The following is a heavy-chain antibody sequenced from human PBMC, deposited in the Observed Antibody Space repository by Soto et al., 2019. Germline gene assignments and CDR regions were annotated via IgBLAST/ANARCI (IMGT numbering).Heavy chain of an antibody. V-gene: IGHV4-61*01. CDR2: IYYSGST. J-gene: IGHJ6*02. D-gene: IGHD3-22*01. Sequence: QVQLQESGPGLVKPSETLSLTCTVSGGSVSSGSYYWSWIRQPPGKGLEWIGYIYYSGSTNYNPSLKSRVTISVDTSKHQFSLKLSSVTAADTAVYYCARDTSSGDDYYGMDVWGQGTTVTVSS. CDR1: GGSVSSGSYY. CDR3: ARDTSSGDDYYGMDV.